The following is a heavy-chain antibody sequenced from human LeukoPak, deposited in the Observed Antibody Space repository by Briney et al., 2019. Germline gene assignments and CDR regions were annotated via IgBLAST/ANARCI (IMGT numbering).Heavy chain of an antibody. Sequence: GGSLRLSCAASGFTFNSYAMSWVRQAPGKGLEWVSSISNTGGSTYDADSVKGRFTISRDNSKNTLYLQMNSLRAEDAAVYYCAKSHSEAQRGYFDYWGQGTLVTVSS. D-gene: IGHD5-24*01. V-gene: IGHV3-23*01. CDR2: ISNTGGST. CDR1: GFTFNSYA. CDR3: AKSHSEAQRGYFDY. J-gene: IGHJ4*02.